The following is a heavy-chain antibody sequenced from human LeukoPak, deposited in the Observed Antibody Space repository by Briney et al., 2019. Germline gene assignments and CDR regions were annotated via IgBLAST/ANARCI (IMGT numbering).Heavy chain of an antibody. CDR3: ARLRWPRGGRSSFDY. J-gene: IGHJ4*02. CDR2: VNPDDSDT. D-gene: IGHD3-10*01. V-gene: IGHV5-51*01. CDR1: GYSFTSHW. Sequence: GESLEISCKGSGYSFTSHWIDWVRQMPGKGLEWMGIVNPDDSDTIYSPSFQGQVTISADEFITTAYLQWSSLKASDTAMYYCARLRWPRGGRSSFDYWGQGALVTVSS.